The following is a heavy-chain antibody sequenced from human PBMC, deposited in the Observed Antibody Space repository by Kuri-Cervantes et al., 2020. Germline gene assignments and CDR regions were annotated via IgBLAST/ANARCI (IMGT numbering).Heavy chain of an antibody. V-gene: IGHV1-46*01. Sequence: ASVKVSCKASGYTFTSYYMHWVRQAPGQGLEWMGIINPSGGSTSYAQKFQGRVTMTTDTSTSTAYMELSSLRSEDTAVYYCAKDSLPSTATPHYFDYWGQGTLVTVSS. CDR2: INPSGGST. D-gene: IGHD6-25*01. CDR1: GYTFTSYY. CDR3: AKDSLPSTATPHYFDY. J-gene: IGHJ4*02.